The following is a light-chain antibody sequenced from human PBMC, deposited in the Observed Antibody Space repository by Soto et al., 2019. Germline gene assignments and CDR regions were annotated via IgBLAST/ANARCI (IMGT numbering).Light chain of an antibody. CDR3: QQCYSTRWT. V-gene: IGKV1-39*01. Sequence: DIQMTQSPSSLSASVGDRVTITCRASQSISSYLNWYQQKPGKAPKLLIYAASSLQSGVPSRFSGSGSGTDFTLTISSLQPEDFATYYCQQCYSTRWTFGQGTKVDIK. J-gene: IGKJ1*01. CDR1: QSISSY. CDR2: AAS.